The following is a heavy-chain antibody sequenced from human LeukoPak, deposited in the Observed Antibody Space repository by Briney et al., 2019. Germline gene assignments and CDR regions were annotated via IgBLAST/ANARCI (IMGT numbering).Heavy chain of an antibody. Sequence: GGSLRLSCAASGFTFSSYWMSWVRQAPGKGLEWVANINQDGSEKYSVDSVKGRFTISRDNAKNSLYLQMNSLRAEDTAVYYCAKSGTIVVVPAADDYFDYWGQGTLVTVSS. CDR2: INQDGSEK. D-gene: IGHD2-2*01. V-gene: IGHV3-7*01. CDR1: GFTFSSYW. J-gene: IGHJ4*02. CDR3: AKSGTIVVVPAADDYFDY.